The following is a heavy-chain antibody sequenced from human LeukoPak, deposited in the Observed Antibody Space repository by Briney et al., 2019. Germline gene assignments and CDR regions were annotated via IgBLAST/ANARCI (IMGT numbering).Heavy chain of an antibody. CDR3: ARGLFPDYDFWSGYSTKPTFDY. D-gene: IGHD3-3*01. CDR2: IYYSGST. J-gene: IGHJ4*02. Sequence: SETLSLTCTVSGGSISSYYWSWIRQPPGKGLEWIGYIYYSGSTNYNPPLKSRVTISVDTSKNQFSLKLSSVTAADTAVYYRARGLFPDYDFWSGYSTKPTFDYWGQGTLVTVSS. CDR1: GGSISSYY. V-gene: IGHV4-59*12.